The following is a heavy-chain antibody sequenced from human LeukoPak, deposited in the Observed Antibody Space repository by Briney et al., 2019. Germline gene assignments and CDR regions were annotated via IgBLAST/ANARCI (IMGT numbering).Heavy chain of an antibody. CDR3: ARGDASSWYFFDY. D-gene: IGHD6-13*01. V-gene: IGHV3-30*04. CDR1: GFTFSNYA. CDR2: ISYDGSNK. J-gene: IGHJ4*02. Sequence: GRSLRLSCAASGFTFSNYAMNWVRQAPGKGLEWVAVISYDGSNKYYADPVKGRFTISRDNSKNTLYLEMNSLRAEDSAVYYCARGDASSWYFFDYWGQGTLVTVSS.